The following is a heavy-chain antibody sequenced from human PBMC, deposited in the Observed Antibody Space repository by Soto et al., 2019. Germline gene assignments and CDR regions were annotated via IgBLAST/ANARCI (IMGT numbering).Heavy chain of an antibody. J-gene: IGHJ6*03. CDR1: GGTFSSYA. CDR2: IIPILGIA. V-gene: IGHV1-69*04. D-gene: IGHD3-10*01. Sequence: SVKVSCKASGGTFSSYAISLVRQAPGQGLEWMGRIIPILGIANYAQKFQGRVTITADKSTSTAYMELSSLRSEDTAVYYCARLSDTMVRGVISSYYYYYMDVWGKGTTVTVSS. CDR3: ARLSDTMVRGVISSYYYYYMDV.